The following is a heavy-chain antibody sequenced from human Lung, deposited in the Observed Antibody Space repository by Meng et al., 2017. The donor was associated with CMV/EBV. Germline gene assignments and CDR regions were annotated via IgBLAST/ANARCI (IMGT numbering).Heavy chain of an antibody. D-gene: IGHD3-22*01. J-gene: IGHJ5*02. CDR2: ISGTSTTM. CDR1: GFAFSIYS. CDR3: ARDVVLFANSDYSLDL. Sequence: GGSXRLXXSASGFAFSIYSMTWVRQAPGKGLEWLAYISGTSTTMFLAAALKGRFTVSRDNAKNSVYLHMSNLIADDTAVYFCARDVVLFANSDYSLDLWGQGTXVTVSS. V-gene: IGHV3-48*01.